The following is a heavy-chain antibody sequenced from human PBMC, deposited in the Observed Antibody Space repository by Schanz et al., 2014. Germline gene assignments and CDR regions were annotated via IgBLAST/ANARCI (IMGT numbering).Heavy chain of an antibody. J-gene: IGHJ6*02. V-gene: IGHV1-2*02. Sequence: QVQLLQSGAEVKKPGASVKVSCKASGYTFTGYYMHWVRQAPGQGLEWMGRINPNSGGTNYAQKFQGRVTMTRDTSTSTVYMELSSLRSEDTAVYYCASALTTWGGMDVWGQGTTVTVSS. CDR3: ASALTTWGGMDV. CDR1: GYTFTGYY. CDR2: INPNSGGT. D-gene: IGHD4-4*01.